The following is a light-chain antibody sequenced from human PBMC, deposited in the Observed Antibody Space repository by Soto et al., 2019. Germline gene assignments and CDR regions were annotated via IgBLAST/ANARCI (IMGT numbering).Light chain of an antibody. V-gene: IGKV3D-7*01. J-gene: IGKJ1*01. Sequence: EIVLTQSPATLSLSPGARATLSCRSSQSISSSYLSWYQEKPGQAPRLLIYGASIRATGITARFSGSGSGTAFTLTISSLQPEDFAVYYCHQDSNLPWTFGPGSKVDIK. CDR3: HQDSNLPWT. CDR2: GAS. CDR1: QSISSSY.